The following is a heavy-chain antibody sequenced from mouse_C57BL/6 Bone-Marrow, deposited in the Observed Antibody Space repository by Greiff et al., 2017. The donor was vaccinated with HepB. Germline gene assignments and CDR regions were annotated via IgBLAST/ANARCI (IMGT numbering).Heavy chain of an antibody. CDR2: IYPRSGNT. D-gene: IGHD1-1*01. CDR3: AREGVITTVVDHWYFDV. CDR1: GYTFTSYG. V-gene: IGHV1-81*01. J-gene: IGHJ1*03. Sequence: VKLQQFGAELARPGASVKLSCKASGYTFTSYGISWVKQRTGQGLEWIGEIYPRSGNTYYNEKFKGKATLTADKSSSTAYMELRSLTAEDSAVYFGAREGVITTVVDHWYFDVWGTGSTVTVSS.